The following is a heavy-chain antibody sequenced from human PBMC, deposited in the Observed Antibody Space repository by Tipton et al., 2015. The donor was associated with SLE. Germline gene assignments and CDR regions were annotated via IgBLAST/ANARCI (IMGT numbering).Heavy chain of an antibody. Sequence: GLVKPSQTLSLTCAISGDSVSSNSAAWNWIRQSPSRGLEWLGRTYYRSKWFNEYAVSVKTRITINPDTSKNQFSLQLTSVTAADTAVYYCAKDSGDYDFGQDSWGRGTLVTVSS. CDR3: AKDSGDYDFGQDS. D-gene: IGHD3-3*01. CDR2: TYYRSKWFN. J-gene: IGHJ4*02. CDR1: GDSVSSNSAA. V-gene: IGHV6-1*01.